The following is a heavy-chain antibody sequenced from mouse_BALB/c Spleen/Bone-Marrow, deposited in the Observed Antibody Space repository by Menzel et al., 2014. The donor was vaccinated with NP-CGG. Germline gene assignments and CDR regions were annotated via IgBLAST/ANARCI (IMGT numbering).Heavy chain of an antibody. Sequence: QVTLKESGPELVKPGASVKISCKASGYAFSSSWMNWVKQRPGQDLEWIGRIYPGDGDTNYNGKFKGKATLTADKSSSTAYMQLSSLTSVDSAVYFCARSDGYRTMDYWGQGTSVTVSS. CDR1: GYAFSSSW. J-gene: IGHJ4*01. V-gene: IGHV1-82*01. D-gene: IGHD2-3*01. CDR3: ARSDGYRTMDY. CDR2: IYPGDGDT.